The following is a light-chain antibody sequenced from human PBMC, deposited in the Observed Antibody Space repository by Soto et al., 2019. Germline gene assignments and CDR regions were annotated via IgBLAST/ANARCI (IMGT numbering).Light chain of an antibody. J-gene: IGKJ1*01. CDR1: QTISSW. V-gene: IGKV1-5*03. CDR2: KAS. CDR3: QHYNSYPEA. Sequence: DIQMTQSPSTLSGSVGDSVTITCRASQTISSWLAWYQQKPGKAPKLLIYKASTLKSGVPSRFSGSGSGTEFTLTISSLQPDDFATYYCQHYNSYPEAFGQGTKVEIK.